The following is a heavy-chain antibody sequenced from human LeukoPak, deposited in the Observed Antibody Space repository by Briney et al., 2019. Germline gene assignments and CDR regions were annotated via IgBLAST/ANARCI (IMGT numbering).Heavy chain of an antibody. CDR1: GYTFTGYY. J-gene: IGHJ3*02. D-gene: IGHD3-3*01. CDR3: ARGDFWSGYYI. V-gene: IGHV1-8*03. Sequence: ASVKVSCKASGYTFTGYYMHWVRQAPGQGLEWMGWINPNGGNTGYAQKFQGRVTITRNTSINTAYMELSSLRSEDTAVYYCARGDFWSGYYIWGQGTMVTVSS. CDR2: INPNGGNT.